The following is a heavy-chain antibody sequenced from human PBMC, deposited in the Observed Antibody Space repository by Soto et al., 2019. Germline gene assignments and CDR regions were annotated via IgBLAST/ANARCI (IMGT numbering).Heavy chain of an antibody. V-gene: IGHV3-7*01. Sequence: GGSLRLSCAASGFTFSNYWMSWVRQAPGKGLEWVANIKQDGNEKYYVDSVQGRFTISRDNSKRSVFLDLSSLRVEDTAVYYCARDLGLLKSLFDYWGQGTLVTVSS. J-gene: IGHJ4*02. CDR1: GFTFSNYW. CDR2: IKQDGNEK. D-gene: IGHD3-16*01. CDR3: ARDLGLLKSLFDY.